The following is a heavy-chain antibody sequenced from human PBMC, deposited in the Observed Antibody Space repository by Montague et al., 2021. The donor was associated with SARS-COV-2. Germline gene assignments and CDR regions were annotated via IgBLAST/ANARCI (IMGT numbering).Heavy chain of an antibody. CDR3: ARDRQLYNSHSGFDS. Sequence: SETLSLTCTVSGGAISTCFWSWIRQPPGKGLEWIGYIFYSGSTNYNPSLKSRITISVGTSKNQFSLRLTSVTAADTAIYYCARDRQLYNSHSGFDSWGQGILVTVSS. V-gene: IGHV4-59*01. CDR1: GGAISTCF. D-gene: IGHD3-3*01. CDR2: IFYSGST. J-gene: IGHJ4*02.